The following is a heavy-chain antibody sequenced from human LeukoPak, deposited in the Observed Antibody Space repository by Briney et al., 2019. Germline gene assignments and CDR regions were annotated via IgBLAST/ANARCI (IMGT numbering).Heavy chain of an antibody. D-gene: IGHD3/OR15-3a*01. CDR1: GFTFSNAW. CDR3: TTDTVSADWLFNY. V-gene: IGHV3-15*01. CDR2: IKSKTDGGTT. Sequence: GGSLRLSCAASGFTFSNAWMSWVRQAPGKGLEWVGRIKSKTDGGTTDYAAPVKGRFTISRDDSKNTLYLQMNSLKTEDTAVYYCTTDTVSADWLFNYWGQGTLVTVSS. J-gene: IGHJ4*02.